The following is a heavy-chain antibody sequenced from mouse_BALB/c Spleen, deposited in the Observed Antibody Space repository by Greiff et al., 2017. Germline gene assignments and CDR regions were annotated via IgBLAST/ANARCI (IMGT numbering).Heavy chain of an antibody. CDR3: ARQAMITTGLAY. Sequence: VQLQQSGAELVQPGASVKLTCTASGFNIKDTYMHWVKQCPEQGLEWIGRIDPANGNTKYDPNFQGKATITADTSSNTSYLQLSSLTSEDTAVYYCARQAMITTGLAYWGQGTLVTVSA. CDR2: IDPANGNT. D-gene: IGHD2-4*01. V-gene: IGHV14-3*02. CDR1: GFNIKDTY. J-gene: IGHJ3*01.